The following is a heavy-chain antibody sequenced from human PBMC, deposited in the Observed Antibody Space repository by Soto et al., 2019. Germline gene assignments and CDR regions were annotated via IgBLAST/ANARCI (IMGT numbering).Heavy chain of an antibody. J-gene: IGHJ6*02. CDR1: GFTFSSYS. V-gene: IGHV3-21*01. D-gene: IGHD3-3*01. CDR2: ISSSSSYI. CDR3: ARCLYGTIFGVVIPPASYGMDV. Sequence: EVQLVESGGGLVKPGGSLRLSCAASGFTFSSYSMNWVRQAPGKGLEWVSSISSSSSYIYYADSVKGRFTISRDNAKNSLSLQMKSLRAEDTAVYYCARCLYGTIFGVVIPPASYGMDVWGQGTTVTVSS.